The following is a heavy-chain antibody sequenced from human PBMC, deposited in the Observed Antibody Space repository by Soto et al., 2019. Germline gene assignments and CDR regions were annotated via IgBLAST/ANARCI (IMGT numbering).Heavy chain of an antibody. V-gene: IGHV3-53*02. D-gene: IGHD5-18*01. J-gene: IGHJ6*02. CDR1: GFTVRTNF. Sequence: EMQLVETGGDLIQPGGSLRLSCAASGFTVRTNFMNWVRQAPGKGLEWVSIIYNGGRPDYADSVKGRFTVSRDNSKNTLCLQMNSLRVEDTGVYYCAREEGSAYNFGYGMDVWGQGTTVTVSS. CDR3: AREEGSAYNFGYGMDV. CDR2: IYNGGRP.